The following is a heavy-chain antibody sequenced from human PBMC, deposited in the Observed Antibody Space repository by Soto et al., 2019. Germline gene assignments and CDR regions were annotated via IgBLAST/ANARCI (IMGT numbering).Heavy chain of an antibody. V-gene: IGHV4-34*01. Sequence: QVQLQQWGAGLLKPSETLSLTCAVYGGSFSGYYWSWIRQPPGKGLAWIGEINHSGSTNYNPSLKRRVTIAVDTHKNQFGLKRSSVTAAVTAVYYCASCSVAVTYSRSSSLVDPWGQGSLVTVSS. D-gene: IGHD6-6*01. J-gene: IGHJ5*02. CDR1: GGSFSGYY. CDR2: INHSGST. CDR3: ASCSVAVTYSRSSSLVDP.